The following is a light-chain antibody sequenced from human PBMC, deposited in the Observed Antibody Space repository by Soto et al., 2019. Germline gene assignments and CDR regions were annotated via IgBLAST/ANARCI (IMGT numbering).Light chain of an antibody. CDR1: QSVRSSY. CDR2: GTS. Sequence: EIVLTQSPATLSLSPGERATLSCRASQSVRSSYLAWYQQKPGQAPRLLLSGTSSRATGIPDRFSGSGSVTDFTLTISRLEPEDFAVYFCQQYESSLRTFGQGTKVEIK. J-gene: IGKJ1*01. CDR3: QQYESSLRT. V-gene: IGKV3-20*01.